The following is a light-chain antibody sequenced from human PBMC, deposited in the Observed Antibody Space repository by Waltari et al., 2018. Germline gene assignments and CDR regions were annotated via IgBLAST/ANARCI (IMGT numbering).Light chain of an antibody. Sequence: QSALTQPASVSGSPGQSITISCTGTSSDVGTYNYVPWAPPHPGKAPKLGIFGVTNRPSGVSDRFSGAKSGNTASLTISALQAEDAADYHCTSCTTSATWVFGGGTKLTVL. J-gene: IGLJ3*02. CDR3: TSCTTSATWV. V-gene: IGLV2-14*01. CDR2: GVT. CDR1: SSDVGTYNY.